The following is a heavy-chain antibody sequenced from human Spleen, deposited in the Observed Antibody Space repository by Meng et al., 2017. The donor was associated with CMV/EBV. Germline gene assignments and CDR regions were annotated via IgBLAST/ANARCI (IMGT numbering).Heavy chain of an antibody. D-gene: IGHD2-2*01. CDR3: TTDSLDCSSISCYGSFDS. V-gene: IGHV3-15*01. CDR1: DW. Sequence: DWVSWVRQTPGEGLEWVGRIKSKINDGTIDYAAPAKNRYTISRDDSKDTLYLQMNSLNTEDTAVYYCTTDSLDCSSISCYGSFDSWGQGTLVTVSS. J-gene: IGHJ4*02. CDR2: IKSKINDGTI.